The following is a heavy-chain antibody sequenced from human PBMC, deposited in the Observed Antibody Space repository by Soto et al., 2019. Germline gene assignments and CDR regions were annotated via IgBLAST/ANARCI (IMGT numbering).Heavy chain of an antibody. J-gene: IGHJ4*02. V-gene: IGHV3-23*01. D-gene: IGHD5-12*01. Sequence: PGGSLRLSCAASGFTFSSYAMSWVRQAPGKGLEWVSAISGSGGSTYYADSVKGRFTISRDNSKNTLYLQMNSLRAEDTAVYYCAKDQAGYSGYDYARFFDYWGQGTLVTVSS. CDR1: GFTFSSYA. CDR2: ISGSGGST. CDR3: AKDQAGYSGYDYARFFDY.